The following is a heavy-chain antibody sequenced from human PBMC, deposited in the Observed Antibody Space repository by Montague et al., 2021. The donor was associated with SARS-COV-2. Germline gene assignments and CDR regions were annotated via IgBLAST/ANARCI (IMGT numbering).Heavy chain of an antibody. J-gene: IGHJ4*02. CDR3: ARWDPQTLTLIGLRGKSTSHY. D-gene: IGHD4-23*01. CDR2: INHSGTT. V-gene: IGHV4-34*01. Sequence: SETLSLTCAVYGGSFSGYYWTWIRQSPGKGLEWIAEINHSGTTNYNFNPSLRSRVTISVDTPKSQFSLKLSSVTAADTGVYYCARWDPQTLTLIGLRGKSTSHYWGQGTLVTVSS. CDR1: GGSFSGYY.